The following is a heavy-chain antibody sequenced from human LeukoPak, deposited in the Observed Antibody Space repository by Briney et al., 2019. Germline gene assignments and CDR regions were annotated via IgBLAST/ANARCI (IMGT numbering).Heavy chain of an antibody. J-gene: IGHJ5*02. Sequence: GGSLRLSCAASGFTFSNYAMHWVRQAPGKGLEWVSAVSGSGGDTYYADSVTGRFTISRDNSKNTLYVLLNSLRAEDTAVYYCATTLNTGFFQSWGRGTLVTVSS. D-gene: IGHD5-18*01. CDR3: ATTLNTGFFQS. V-gene: IGHV3-23*01. CDR2: VSGSGGDT. CDR1: GFTFSNYA.